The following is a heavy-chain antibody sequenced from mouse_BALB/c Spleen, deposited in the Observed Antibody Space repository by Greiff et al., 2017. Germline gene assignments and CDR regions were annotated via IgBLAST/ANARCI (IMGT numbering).Heavy chain of an antibody. CDR2: INPYNDGT. D-gene: IGHD2-4*01. CDR3: ARKGVYYDYGVDFDY. CDR1: GYTFTSYV. J-gene: IGHJ2*01. V-gene: IGHV1-14*01. Sequence: EVQLQQSGPELVKPGASVKMSCKASGYTFTSYVMHWVKQKPGQGLEWIGYINPYNDGTKYNEKFKGKATLTSDKSSSTAYMELSSLTSEDSAVYYCARKGVYYDYGVDFDYWGQGTTLTVSS.